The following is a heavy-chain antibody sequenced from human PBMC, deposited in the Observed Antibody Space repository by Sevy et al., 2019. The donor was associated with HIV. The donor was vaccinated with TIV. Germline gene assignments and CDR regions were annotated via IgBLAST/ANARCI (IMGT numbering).Heavy chain of an antibody. CDR3: AERTNDVFYYGMDV. V-gene: IGHV6-1*01. CDR1: GDSVSSIRTS. Sequence: KQSQTLSLTCAISGDSVSSIRTSWNWIRQSPSRGLEWLGRTYYRSKWYNDYATSVKSRITINADTSKNQVSLQLNSVIPEDTAVYYCAERTNDVFYYGMDVWGQGTTVTVSS. CDR2: TYYRSKWYN. J-gene: IGHJ6*02.